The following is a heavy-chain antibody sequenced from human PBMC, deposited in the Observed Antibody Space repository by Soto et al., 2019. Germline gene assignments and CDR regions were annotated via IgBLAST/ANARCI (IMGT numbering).Heavy chain of an antibody. CDR1: GFTFSSYG. Sequence: GGSLRLSCAASGFTFSSYGMHWVRQAPGKGLEWVAVISYDGSNKYYADSVKGRFTISRDNSKNTLYLQMDSLRAEDTAVYYCAKDRRYYDILTGQLYYYYGMDVWGQGTTVTVSS. J-gene: IGHJ6*02. V-gene: IGHV3-30*18. CDR2: ISYDGSNK. CDR3: AKDRRYYDILTGQLYYYYGMDV. D-gene: IGHD3-9*01.